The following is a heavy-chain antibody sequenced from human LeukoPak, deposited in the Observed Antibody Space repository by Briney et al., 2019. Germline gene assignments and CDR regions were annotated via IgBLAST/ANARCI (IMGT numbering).Heavy chain of an antibody. V-gene: IGHV3-74*01. CDR1: GFTFSSYW. J-gene: IGHJ3*02. CDR2: INSDGSST. Sequence: PGGSLRLSCAASGFTFSSYWMHWVRQAPGKGLVWVSRINSDGSSTSYADSVKGRFTISRDNAKNTLYLQMNSLGAEDTAVYYCASLVDKEWLPIYPDYDAFDIWGQGTMVTVSS. CDR3: ASLVDKEWLPIYPDYDAFDI. D-gene: IGHD3-3*01.